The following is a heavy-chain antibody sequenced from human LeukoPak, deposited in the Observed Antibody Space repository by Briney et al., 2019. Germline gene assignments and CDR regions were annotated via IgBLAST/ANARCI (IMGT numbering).Heavy chain of an antibody. CDR3: ASVPTPAYSSSWYPRFDY. CDR1: GGSISSYY. CDR2: IHYSGST. Sequence: ASETLSLTCTVSGGSISSYYWSWIRQPPGKGLEWIGYIHYSGSTNYNPSLKSRVTISVDTSKNQFSLKLSSVTAADTAVYYCASVPTPAYSSSWYPRFDYWGQGTLVTVSS. D-gene: IGHD6-13*01. V-gene: IGHV4-59*08. J-gene: IGHJ4*02.